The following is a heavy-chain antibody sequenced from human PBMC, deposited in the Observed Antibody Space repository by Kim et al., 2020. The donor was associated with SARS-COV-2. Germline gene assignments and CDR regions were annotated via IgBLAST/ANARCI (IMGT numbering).Heavy chain of an antibody. CDR3: ARSLVGSGWTFDY. Sequence: YSQKFQGRVTITRDTSATTVYMELSSLRSEDTAVYYCARSLVGSGWTFDYWGQGTLVTVSS. J-gene: IGHJ4*02. D-gene: IGHD6-19*01. V-gene: IGHV1-3*01.